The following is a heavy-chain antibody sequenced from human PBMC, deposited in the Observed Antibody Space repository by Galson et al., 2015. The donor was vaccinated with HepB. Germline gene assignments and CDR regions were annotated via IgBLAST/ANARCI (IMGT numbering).Heavy chain of an antibody. J-gene: IGHJ4*02. CDR3: ARSGCYRAFDY. D-gene: IGHD1-26*01. Sequence: SCKASGYTFTSYGISWLRQAPGQGLEWMGWISDYNGNTNYAQKLQGRVTMTTDTSTSTVYMELRSVRSDDTAVYYCARSGCYRAFDYWGQGTLVTVSS. CDR1: GYTFTSYG. CDR2: ISDYNGNT. V-gene: IGHV1-18*01.